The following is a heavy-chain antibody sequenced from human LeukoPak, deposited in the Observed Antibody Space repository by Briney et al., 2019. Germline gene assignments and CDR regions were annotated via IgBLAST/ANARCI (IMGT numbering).Heavy chain of an antibody. J-gene: IGHJ4*02. CDR2: IYHSGST. Sequence: SETLSLTCAVSGYSISSGYYWGWIRQPPGKGVEWIVSIYHSGSTYYNPSLKSRVTISVDTSKNQFSLKLSSVTAADTAVYYCASRDGYNYDYWGQGTLVTVSS. D-gene: IGHD5-24*01. CDR3: ASRDGYNYDY. V-gene: IGHV4-38-2*01. CDR1: GYSISSGYY.